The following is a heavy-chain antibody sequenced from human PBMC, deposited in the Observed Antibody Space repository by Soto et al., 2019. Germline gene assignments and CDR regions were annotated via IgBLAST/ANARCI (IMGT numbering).Heavy chain of an antibody. CDR3: VSRAQDFDGTGFHAFEI. D-gene: IGHD3-9*01. CDR1: GYNFNKYA. J-gene: IGHJ3*02. CDR2: IRSGGDNT. V-gene: IGHV3-23*01. Sequence: EVQLLESGGGLRQPGGSLRLSCVASGYNFNKYAVSWVRQAPGKGLEWVSAIRSGGDNTHYADSVKGRFTITRDNSKNMFYLEMNSLTVEDTAVYYCVSRAQDFDGTGFHAFEIWGQGTRVTVSS.